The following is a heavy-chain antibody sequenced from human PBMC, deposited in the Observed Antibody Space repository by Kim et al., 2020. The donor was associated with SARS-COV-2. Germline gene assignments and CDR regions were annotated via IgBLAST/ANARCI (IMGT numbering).Heavy chain of an antibody. CDR3: ASLGGLIAVAGTGDY. V-gene: IGHV3-23*01. D-gene: IGHD6-13*01. J-gene: IGHJ4*02. Sequence: AESVKGRFTISTDNSKNTLYLQMNSLRAEDTAVYYCASLGGLIAVAGTGDYWGQGTLVTVSS.